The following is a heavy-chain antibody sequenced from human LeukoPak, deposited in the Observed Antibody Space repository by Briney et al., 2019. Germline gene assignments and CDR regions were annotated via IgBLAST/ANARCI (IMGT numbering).Heavy chain of an antibody. CDR3: ARVRRSGGTCYFDY. J-gene: IGHJ4*02. CDR2: RKQDGNEK. V-gene: IGHV3-7*05. D-gene: IGHD2-15*01. Sequence: GGSLRLSCAASGFTFSSYWMTWVRQAPGKGLEWVANRKQDGNEKYYVDSVKGRFTISRDNPKNSLYLQMNTLRAEDTAVYYCARVRRSGGTCYFDYWGQGTLVTVSS. CDR1: GFTFSSYW.